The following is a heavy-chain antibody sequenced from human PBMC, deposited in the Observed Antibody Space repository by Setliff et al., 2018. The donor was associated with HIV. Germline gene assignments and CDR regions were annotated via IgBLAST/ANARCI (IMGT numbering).Heavy chain of an antibody. Sequence: SETLSLTCGVSGYSISSGYYWGWIRQPPGKGLEWIGSIYHSGSTYYNPSLRSRVTISVDTSKNQFSLKLRSVTAADTAVYYCARSPRIGVAGEFEYWGQGTLVTVSS. CDR3: ARSPRIGVAGEFEY. CDR2: IYHSGST. V-gene: IGHV4-38-2*01. J-gene: IGHJ4*02. CDR1: GYSISSGYY. D-gene: IGHD6-19*01.